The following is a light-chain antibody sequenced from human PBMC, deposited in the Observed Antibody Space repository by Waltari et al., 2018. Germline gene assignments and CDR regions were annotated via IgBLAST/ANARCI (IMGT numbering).Light chain of an antibody. V-gene: IGKV3-20*01. CDR1: QSVTRAV. CDR3: QHYLRLPVT. Sequence: LSCRTSQSVTRAVAWYQQKPGQAPRLLIYGASNRATGIPDRFSGSGSGTDFSLTISSLEPEDFAVYYCQHYLRLPVTFGQGTKVEVK. J-gene: IGKJ1*01. CDR2: GAS.